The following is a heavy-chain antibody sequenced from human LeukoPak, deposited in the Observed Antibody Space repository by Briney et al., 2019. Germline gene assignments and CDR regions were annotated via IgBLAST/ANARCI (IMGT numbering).Heavy chain of an antibody. CDR1: GYAFTNFY. CDR3: ARLGITMVPDF. CDR2: INAGGDTT. Sequence: ASVKLSCEASGYAFTNFYMQWVRQAPGQGLQWVGIINAGGDTTSYAQKLEGRVTLTRDTSTNTVYMELSSLRPEDTAVYYCARLGITMVPDFWGQGTLVTVSS. D-gene: IGHD3-10*01. J-gene: IGHJ4*02. V-gene: IGHV1-46*04.